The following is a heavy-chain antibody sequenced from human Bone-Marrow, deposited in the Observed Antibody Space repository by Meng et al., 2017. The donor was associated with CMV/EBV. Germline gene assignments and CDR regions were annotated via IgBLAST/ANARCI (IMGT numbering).Heavy chain of an antibody. Sequence: QGHSAPHSSVVTEPGPSVKVSYKASGVTLRCNALSYVRQAPGHGLERIGGIIPIFCTADNAQKFQGRFKITADASTSTAYVELSSLRSEDTAVYFCATGPPQYYFWSGYYMIFDYWGQGTLVTVSS. J-gene: IGHJ4*02. V-gene: IGHV1-69*12. CDR2: IIPIFCTA. CDR1: GVTLRCNA. D-gene: IGHD3-3*01. CDR3: ATGPPQYYFWSGYYMIFDY.